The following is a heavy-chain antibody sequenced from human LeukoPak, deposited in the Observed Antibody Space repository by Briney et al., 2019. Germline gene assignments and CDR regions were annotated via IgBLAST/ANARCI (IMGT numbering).Heavy chain of an antibody. CDR2: INPSGGST. Sequence: ASVKVSCKASGYTFTCYYMHWVRQAPGQGLEWMGIINPSGGSTSYAQKFQGRVTMTRDTPTSTVYMELSSLRSEDTAVYYCARDGKQDYYDSSGPESSYHYYGMDVWGQGTTVTVSS. V-gene: IGHV1-46*01. D-gene: IGHD3-22*01. CDR1: GYTFTCYY. CDR3: ARDGKQDYYDSSGPESSYHYYGMDV. J-gene: IGHJ6*02.